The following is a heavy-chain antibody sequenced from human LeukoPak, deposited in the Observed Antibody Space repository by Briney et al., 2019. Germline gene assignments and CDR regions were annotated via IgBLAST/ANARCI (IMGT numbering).Heavy chain of an antibody. V-gene: IGHV3-30*02. CDR3: ARLYATSWGFFDP. Sequence: GGSLRLSCAASGFTFKSYGLHWVRRAPGKGLEWVAFIRNDGKTQYYADSVKGRFTISRDNSRNTMFLQMNSLRPEDTAVYYCARLYATSWGFFDPWGRGTLATVSS. CDR2: IRNDGKTQ. D-gene: IGHD2-2*01. J-gene: IGHJ2*01. CDR1: GFTFKSYG.